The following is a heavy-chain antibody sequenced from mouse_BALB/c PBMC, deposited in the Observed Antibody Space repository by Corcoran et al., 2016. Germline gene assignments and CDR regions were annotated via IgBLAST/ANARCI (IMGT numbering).Heavy chain of an antibody. CDR3: ARNDYGSSQFAY. D-gene: IGHD1-1*01. J-gene: IGHJ3*01. Sequence: QIQLVQSGPELKKPGETVKISCKASGYTFTNYGMNWVKQAPGKGLKWMGWINTYTGEPTYADDFKGRFAFSLETSASTAYLQINNLKNEDMATYFCARNDYGSSQFAYWGQGTLVTASA. CDR2: INTYTGEP. V-gene: IGHV9-1*02. CDR1: GYTFTNYG.